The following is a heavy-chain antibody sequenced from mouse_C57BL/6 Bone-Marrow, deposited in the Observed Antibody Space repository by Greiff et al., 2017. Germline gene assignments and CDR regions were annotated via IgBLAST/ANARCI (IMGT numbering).Heavy chain of an antibody. CDR3: ARRGLCSFDY. J-gene: IGHJ2*01. V-gene: IGHV5-9*01. CDR1: GFTFSSYT. CDR2: ISGGGGNT. Sequence: EVKVVESGGGLVKPGGSLKLSCAASGFTFSSYTMSWVRQTPEKRLEWVATISGGGGNTYYPDTVKGRFTISRDNAKNTLYLQMSSLRSEDTALYYCARRGLCSFDYWGQGTTLIVSS. D-gene: IGHD6-5*01.